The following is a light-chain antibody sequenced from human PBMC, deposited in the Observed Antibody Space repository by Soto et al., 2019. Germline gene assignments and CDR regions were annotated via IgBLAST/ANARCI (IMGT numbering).Light chain of an antibody. J-gene: IGKJ5*01. Sequence: DNQMTQSPSTLSASVADRFTITCRASQIISIYLNWYQQKPGRAPNLLIYAASGLQSGVPSRFSGSGSETDFNLTISSLQPEDFATYYCQQSYSTPITFGQGTRLEI. CDR1: QIISIY. CDR3: QQSYSTPIT. V-gene: IGKV1-39*01. CDR2: AAS.